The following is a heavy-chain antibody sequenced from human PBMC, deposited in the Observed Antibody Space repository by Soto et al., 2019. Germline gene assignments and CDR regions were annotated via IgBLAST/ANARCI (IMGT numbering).Heavy chain of an antibody. Sequence: QVQLQESGPGVVKPSETLSLTCTVSGGSISSYYWSWIRQPPGKGVEWIGYIYYSGSTNYNPSLKSRVTISVDTSNNQFSLTLTSVTAADMAVYYSARHSVTYYDFDYWGQGTLVTVSS. D-gene: IGHD1-26*01. J-gene: IGHJ4*02. CDR2: IYYSGST. CDR3: ARHSVTYYDFDY. V-gene: IGHV4-59*08. CDR1: GGSISSYY.